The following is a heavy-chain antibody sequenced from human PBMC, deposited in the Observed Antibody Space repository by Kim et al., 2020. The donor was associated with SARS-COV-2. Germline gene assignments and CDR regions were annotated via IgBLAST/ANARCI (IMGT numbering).Heavy chain of an antibody. CDR1: GYTFTSYG. CDR3: ARDPSCALRSHWFDP. Sequence: ASVKVSCKASGYTFTSYGISWVRQAPGQGLEWMGWISAYNGNTNYAQKLQGRVTMTTDTSTSTAYMELRSLRSDDTAVYYCARDPSCALRSHWFDPWGQGTLVTVSS. D-gene: IGHD2-21*01. J-gene: IGHJ5*02. V-gene: IGHV1-18*01. CDR2: ISAYNGNT.